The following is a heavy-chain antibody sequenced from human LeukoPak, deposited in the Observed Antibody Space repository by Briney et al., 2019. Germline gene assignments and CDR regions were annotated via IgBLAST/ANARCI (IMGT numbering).Heavy chain of an antibody. CDR2: INGRGDST. CDR1: GLTFSSYA. Sequence: GGSLRLSCAASGLTFSSYAMSWVRQAPGKGLQWVSAINGRGDSTYYADSVKGRFTISRDNAKNSLYLQMNSLRAEDTAVYYCARDPRIAVAGADYWGQGTLVTVSS. CDR3: ARDPRIAVAGADY. D-gene: IGHD6-19*01. J-gene: IGHJ4*02. V-gene: IGHV3-23*01.